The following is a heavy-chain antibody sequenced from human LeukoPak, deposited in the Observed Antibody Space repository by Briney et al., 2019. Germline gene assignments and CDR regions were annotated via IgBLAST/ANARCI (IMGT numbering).Heavy chain of an antibody. CDR1: GGSISSSSCY. Sequence: SETLSLTCTVSGGSISSSSCYWRWIRQPPGKGLEWIGSIYCSGSTYYNPSLKSRVTISIDTTKNQFSLKLSSVTAADTAVYYCVSYYDFWSGYYRGTGMDVWGQGTTVTVSS. CDR2: IYCSGST. CDR3: VSYYDFWSGYYRGTGMDV. J-gene: IGHJ6*02. D-gene: IGHD3-3*01. V-gene: IGHV4-39*01.